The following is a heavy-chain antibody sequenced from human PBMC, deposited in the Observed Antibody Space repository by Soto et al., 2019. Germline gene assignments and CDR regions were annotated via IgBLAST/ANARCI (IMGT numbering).Heavy chain of an antibody. CDR1: GYTFIGYY. J-gene: IGHJ5*02. CDR3: GRDGGGATPIGWFDP. V-gene: IGHV1-2*06. D-gene: IGHD1-26*01. Sequence: QVQLVQSGAEVKKPGASVKVSCKASGYTFIGYYIHWVRQAPGQGLEWMGRINPRSGDTTYAQKFQCRLTMTRDTSISTAYMELSSLRSHDTAVYYCGRDGGGATPIGWFDPWGQGALVTVSS. CDR2: INPRSGDT.